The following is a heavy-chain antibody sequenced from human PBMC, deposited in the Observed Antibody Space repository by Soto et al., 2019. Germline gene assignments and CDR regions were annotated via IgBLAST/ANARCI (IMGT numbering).Heavy chain of an antibody. J-gene: IGHJ5*02. CDR3: ARHQSHSSSYVDP. Sequence: SETLSLTCSVSGGSSSSSSYYWGWIRQPPGKGLEWIGSIYYSGSTYYNPSLKSRVTISVDTSKNQFSLKLSSVTAADTAVYYCARHQSHSSSYVDPWGQGTLVTVSS. D-gene: IGHD6-13*01. CDR1: GGSSSSSSYY. CDR2: IYYSGST. V-gene: IGHV4-39*01.